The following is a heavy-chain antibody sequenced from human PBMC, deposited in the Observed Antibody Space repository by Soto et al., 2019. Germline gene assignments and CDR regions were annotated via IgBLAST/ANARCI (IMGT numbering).Heavy chain of an antibody. CDR1: GGSFRSYA. CDR3: AYSANHGYFFDS. J-gene: IGHJ5*01. Sequence: QVQLVQSGAEVKKPGSSVKVSCKASGGSFRSYAVNWVRQAPGQGLECLGGIIPIFGTPNYAQKFHGRVSITADESTSTVYMDLISLTSEDTAVYYCAYSANHGYFFDSWGQGTLVTVSS. V-gene: IGHV1-69*12. CDR2: IIPIFGTP. D-gene: IGHD5-18*01.